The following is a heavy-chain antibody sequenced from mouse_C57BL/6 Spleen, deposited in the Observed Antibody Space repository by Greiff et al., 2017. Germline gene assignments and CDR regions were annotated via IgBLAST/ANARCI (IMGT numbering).Heavy chain of an antibody. CDR3: AGEGYSKDAMDY. V-gene: IGHV1-55*01. J-gene: IGHJ4*01. D-gene: IGHD2-5*01. CDR1: GYTFTSYW. Sequence: QVQLQQPGAELVKPGASVKMSCKASGYTFTSYWITWVKQRPGQGLEWIGDIYPGSGSTNYNEKFKSKATLTVDTSSSTAYMQLSSLTSEDSAVYYGAGEGYSKDAMDYWGQGTSVTVSS. CDR2: IYPGSGST.